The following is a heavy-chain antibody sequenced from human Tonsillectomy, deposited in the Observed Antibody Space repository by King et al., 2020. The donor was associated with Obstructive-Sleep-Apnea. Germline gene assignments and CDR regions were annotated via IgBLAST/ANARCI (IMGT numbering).Heavy chain of an antibody. D-gene: IGHD3-10*01. V-gene: IGHV4-59*01. J-gene: IGHJ6*02. CDR1: GGSISSYY. CDR2: IYYSGST. Sequence: VQLQESGPGLVKPSETLSLTCTVSGGSISSYYWSWIRQPPGKGLEGIGYIYYSGSTNYNPSLKSRFTISVDTSKNQFSLKLSSVTAADTAVYYCARDRGMVFYYGMDVWGQGTTVTVSS. CDR3: ARDRGMVFYYGMDV.